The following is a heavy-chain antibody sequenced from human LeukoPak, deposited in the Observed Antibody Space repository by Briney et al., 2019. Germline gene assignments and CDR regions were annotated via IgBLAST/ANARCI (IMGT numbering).Heavy chain of an antibody. J-gene: IGHJ6*03. Sequence: ASVKVSCKASGYTFTSYDINWVRQATGQGLEWMGWMNPNSGNTGYAQKFQGRVTITRNTSISTAYMELSSLRSEDTAVYYCARGRGSSWYVDYYYYMDVWGKGTTVTVSS. CDR3: ARGRGSSWYVDYYYYMDV. CDR2: MNPNSGNT. V-gene: IGHV1-8*03. CDR1: GYTFTSYD. D-gene: IGHD6-13*01.